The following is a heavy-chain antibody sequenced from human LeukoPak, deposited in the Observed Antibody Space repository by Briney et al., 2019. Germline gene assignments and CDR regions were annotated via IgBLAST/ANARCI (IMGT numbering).Heavy chain of an antibody. Sequence: GGSLRLSCAASGFTFSSYGMHWVRQAPGKGLEWVAVIWYDGSNKYYADSVEGRFTISRDNSKNTLYLQMNSLRAEDTAVYYCAREGASYYYYMDVWGKGTTVTVSS. CDR1: GFTFSSYG. CDR2: IWYDGSNK. J-gene: IGHJ6*03. V-gene: IGHV3-33*01. CDR3: AREGASYYYYMDV.